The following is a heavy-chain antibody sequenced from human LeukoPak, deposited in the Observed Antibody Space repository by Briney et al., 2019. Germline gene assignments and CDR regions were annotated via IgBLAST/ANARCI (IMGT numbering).Heavy chain of an antibody. D-gene: IGHD1/OR15-1a*01. CDR2: IYSGGST. CDR3: ARDEEQYRMDV. CDR1: GFTFSSYS. V-gene: IGHV3-66*01. J-gene: IGHJ6*02. Sequence: PGGSLRLSCAASGFTFSSYSMNWVRQAPGKGLEWVSVIYSGGSTYYADSVKGRFTISRDNSKNTLYLQMNSLRAEDTAVYYCARDEEQYRMDVWGQGTTVTVSS.